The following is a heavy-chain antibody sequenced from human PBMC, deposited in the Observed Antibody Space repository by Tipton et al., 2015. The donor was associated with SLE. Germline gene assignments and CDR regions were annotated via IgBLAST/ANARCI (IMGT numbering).Heavy chain of an antibody. J-gene: IGHJ4*02. D-gene: IGHD6-19*01. CDR2: IYYSGST. Sequence: LRLSCTVSGGSISSYYWSWIRQPPGKGLEWIGYIYYSGSTNYNPSLKSRVTISVDTSKNQFSLKLSSVTAADTAVYYCVSGRAVAGGDYFDYWGQGTLVTVSS. V-gene: IGHV4-59*01. CDR1: GGSISSYY. CDR3: VSGRAVAGGDYFDY.